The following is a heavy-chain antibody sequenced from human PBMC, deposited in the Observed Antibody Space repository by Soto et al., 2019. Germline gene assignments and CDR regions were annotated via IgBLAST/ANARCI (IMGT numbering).Heavy chain of an antibody. CDR1: GGSISSSSFH. CDR2: IYYSGST. J-gene: IGHJ6*02. D-gene: IGHD2-15*01. CDR3: ASEFSTKRGKAHYGMDV. Sequence: SETLSLTCTVSGGSISSSSFHWGWIRQPPGKGLEWIGSIYYSGSTYYSPSLKSRVTISVDTSKNQFSLKLSSVTAADTAVYYCASEFSTKRGKAHYGMDVWGQGTTVTVSS. V-gene: IGHV4-39*01.